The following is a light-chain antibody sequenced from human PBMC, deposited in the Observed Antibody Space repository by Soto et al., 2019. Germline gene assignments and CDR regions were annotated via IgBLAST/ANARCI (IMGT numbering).Light chain of an antibody. CDR1: QSVSSSY. J-gene: IGKJ2*01. CDR3: QQYDNSLYT. CDR2: GAS. V-gene: IGKV3-20*01. Sequence: EIVLTQSPGTLSLSPGERATLSCRASQSVSSSYLAWYQQKPGQAPRLLIYGASSRATGIPDRFSGSGSGTDFTLIISRLEPEDFAVYYCQQYDNSLYTFGQGTKLEIK.